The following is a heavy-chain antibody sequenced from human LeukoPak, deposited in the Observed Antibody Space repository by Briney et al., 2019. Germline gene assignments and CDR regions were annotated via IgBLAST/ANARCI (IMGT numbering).Heavy chain of an antibody. CDR2: ISAYNGNT. D-gene: IGHD3-3*01. CDR1: GYTFTNYG. V-gene: IGHV1-18*01. J-gene: IGHJ4*02. CDR3: ARRPDYDFWSGYPEFDY. Sequence: ASVKVSCKASGYTFTNYGVSWVRQAPGQGLEWMGWISAYNGNTNYAQKLQGRVTMTTDTSTNTAYMELRSLRSDDTAVYYCARRPDYDFWSGYPEFDYWGQGTLVTVSS.